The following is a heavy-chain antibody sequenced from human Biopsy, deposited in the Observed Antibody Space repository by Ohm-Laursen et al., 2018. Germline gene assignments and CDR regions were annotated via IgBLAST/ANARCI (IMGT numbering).Heavy chain of an antibody. D-gene: IGHD3-16*01. CDR3: ARAVDYYDPYYYYGLDV. V-gene: IGHV4-61*03. CDR2: VYYSATT. J-gene: IGHJ6*02. Sequence: SDTLSLTCTVSGGSVTDSFHFWSWVRQPPGKGLEWIGNVYYSATTNYNPSLESRVTISLGTSKNHFSLRLSSVTAADTAVYYCARAVDYYDPYYYYGLDVWGQGTTVTVSS. CDR1: GGSVTDSFHF.